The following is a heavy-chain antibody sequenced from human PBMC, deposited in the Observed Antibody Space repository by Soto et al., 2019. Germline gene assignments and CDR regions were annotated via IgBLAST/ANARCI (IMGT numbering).Heavy chain of an antibody. CDR3: ASSGDSAFDY. D-gene: IGHD2-15*01. CDR1: GGTFSSYA. J-gene: IGHJ4*02. Sequence: GASVKVSCKASGGTFSSYAISWVRQAPGQGLEWMGGIIPIFGTANYAQKFQGRVTITADESMSTAYMELSSLRSEDTAVYYCASSGDSAFDYWGQGTLVTVSS. V-gene: IGHV1-69*13. CDR2: IIPIFGTA.